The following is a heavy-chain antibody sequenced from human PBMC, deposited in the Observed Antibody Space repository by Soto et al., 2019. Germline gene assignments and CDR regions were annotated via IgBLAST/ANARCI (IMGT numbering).Heavy chain of an antibody. CDR3: ARLPWPRIAGTVAHDY. Sequence: PGGSLRLSCAASGFTFSSHGMHWVRQAPGKGLEWVAVIWYDGSLKYYGDSVKGRFTISRDNSKNTVHLQMNSLRAEDTAVYYCARLPWPRIAGTVAHDYWGQGTLVTVSS. D-gene: IGHD1-7*01. CDR2: IWYDGSLK. CDR1: GFTFSSHG. V-gene: IGHV3-33*01. J-gene: IGHJ4*02.